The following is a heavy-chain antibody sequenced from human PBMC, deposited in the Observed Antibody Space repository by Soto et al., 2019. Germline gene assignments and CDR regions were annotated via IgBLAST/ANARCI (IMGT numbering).Heavy chain of an antibody. CDR3: TRDRTASTAPDYYYYGMDV. J-gene: IGHJ6*02. CDR2: IRSKAYGGTT. D-gene: IGHD2-21*02. Sequence: LSCTASGFTFGDYAMSWVRQAPGKGLEWVGFIRSKAYGGTTEYAASVKGRFTISRDDSKSIAYLQMNSLKTEDTAVYYYTRDRTASTAPDYYYYGMDVWGQGTTVTVSS. V-gene: IGHV3-49*04. CDR1: GFTFGDYA.